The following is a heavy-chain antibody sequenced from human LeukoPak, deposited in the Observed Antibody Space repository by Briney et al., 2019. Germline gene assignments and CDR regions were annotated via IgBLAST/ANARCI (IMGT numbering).Heavy chain of an antibody. V-gene: IGHV1-18*01. CDR3: ARGGTYSSSWEAEYFQH. D-gene: IGHD6-13*01. Sequence: ASVKVSCKASGYTFTSYGISWVQQAPGQGLEWMGWISAYNGNTNYAQKLQGRVTMTTDTSTSTAYMELRSLRSDDTAVYYCARGGTYSSSWEAEYFQHWGQGTLVTVSS. CDR1: GYTFTSYG. CDR2: ISAYNGNT. J-gene: IGHJ1*01.